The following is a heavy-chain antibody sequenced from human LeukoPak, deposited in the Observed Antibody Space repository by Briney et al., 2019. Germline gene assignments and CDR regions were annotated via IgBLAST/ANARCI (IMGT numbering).Heavy chain of an antibody. CDR2: IYSGGHT. CDR1: GGSINSGSFY. V-gene: IGHV4-61*02. D-gene: IGHD3-16*01. CDR3: ARSRGFGYGFNFDY. Sequence: SETLSLTCNVSGGSINSGSFYWSWIRQPAGKGLEWIGRIYSGGHTNYNPSLKSRVTASADTSKNQFSLNLSSVTAADTAVYYCARSRGFGYGFNFDYWGQGTLVTVSS. J-gene: IGHJ4*02.